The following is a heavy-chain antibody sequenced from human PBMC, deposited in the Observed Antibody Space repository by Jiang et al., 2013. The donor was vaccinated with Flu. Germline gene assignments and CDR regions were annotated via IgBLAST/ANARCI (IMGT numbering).Heavy chain of an antibody. J-gene: IGHJ4*02. CDR1: GGTSAAML. V-gene: IGHV1-69*06. CDR3: AREPYYYDSSGYYFFDY. Sequence: QLVESGAEVKKPGSSVKVSCKASGGTSAAMLSAGCDRPLDKGLSGWRIIPIFGTANYAQKFQGRVTITADKSTSTAYMELSSLRSEDTAVYYCAREPYYYDSSGYYFFDYWGQGTLVTVSS. CDR2: IIPIFGTA. D-gene: IGHD3-22*01.